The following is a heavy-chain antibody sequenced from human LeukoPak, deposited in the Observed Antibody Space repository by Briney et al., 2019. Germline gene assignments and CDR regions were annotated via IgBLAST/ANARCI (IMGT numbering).Heavy chain of an antibody. D-gene: IGHD6-19*01. CDR1: GFTFSSYW. Sequence: GGSLRLSCAASGFTFSSYWMHWVRQAPGKGLVWVSRINSDGSSASYADSVKGRFTSSRDNAKNTLYLQMNSLRAEDTAVYYCARDRSGSGWAPDYWGQGTLVTVSS. CDR3: ARDRSGSGWAPDY. V-gene: IGHV3-74*01. J-gene: IGHJ4*02. CDR2: INSDGSSA.